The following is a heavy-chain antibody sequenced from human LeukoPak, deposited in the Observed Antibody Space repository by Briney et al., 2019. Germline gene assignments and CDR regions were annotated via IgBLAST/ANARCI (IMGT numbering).Heavy chain of an antibody. CDR3: ARRNGHTWDVGNWFDP. CDR1: GDSIRTNSYF. V-gene: IGHV4-39*01. J-gene: IGHJ5*02. Sequence: PSETLSLTCSLSGDSIRTNSYFWAWIRQPPGMELEWIGSISYNGITYHNPFLTSRAIVSVDTSKNQFSLNLNSVTAADTAVYYCARRNGHTWDVGNWFDPWGQGTLVTVSS. CDR2: ISYNGIT. D-gene: IGHD5-24*01.